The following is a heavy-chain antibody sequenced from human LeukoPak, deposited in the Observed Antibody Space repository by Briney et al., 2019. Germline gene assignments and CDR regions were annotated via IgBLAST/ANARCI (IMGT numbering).Heavy chain of an antibody. J-gene: IGHJ4*02. CDR3: ARGPHGDLDY. Sequence: GGSLRLSCAASGFTFSSFSLHWVRQPPGKGLEWVSSISGSSSSIYYAGSVNGRFTVSRDNAESTLFLHMSSLRVEDTATYYCARGPHGDLDYWGQGTLVALSS. V-gene: IGHV3-21*01. CDR1: GFTFSSFS. CDR2: ISGSSSSI. D-gene: IGHD4-17*01.